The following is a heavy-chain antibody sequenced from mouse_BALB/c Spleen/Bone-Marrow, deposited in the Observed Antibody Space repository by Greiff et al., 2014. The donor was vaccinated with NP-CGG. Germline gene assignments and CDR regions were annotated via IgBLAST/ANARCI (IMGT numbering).Heavy chain of an antibody. V-gene: IGHV1S135*01. CDR3: IRYYRYDYWYFDV. Sequence: EVQLQESGPELVKPGASVKVSCKASGYSFTDYNMYCVKQSHGKGLEWIGYIDPYNGDTTYNQKFKGKATLTVDKSSSTAFIHLNSLTSEDSAVYYCIRYYRYDYWYFDVWGTGTTVTVSS. CDR1: GYSFTDYN. CDR2: IDPYNGDT. D-gene: IGHD2-14*01. J-gene: IGHJ1*03.